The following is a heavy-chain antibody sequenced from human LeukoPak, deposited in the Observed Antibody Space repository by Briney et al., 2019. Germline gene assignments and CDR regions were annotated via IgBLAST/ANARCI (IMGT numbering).Heavy chain of an antibody. J-gene: IGHJ4*02. CDR1: GCTLISYG. D-gene: IGHD6-19*01. CDR2: IWYDGSNK. Sequence: GGALRLSRAACGCTLISYGMHWVRQAPGKGLERVAVIWYDGSNKYYADSVKGRFTISRDNSMNTLYLQMNSLRAEDTAVYYGARDRDSSGCDYWGQGTLVAVSS. CDR3: ARDRDSSGCDY. V-gene: IGHV3-33*01.